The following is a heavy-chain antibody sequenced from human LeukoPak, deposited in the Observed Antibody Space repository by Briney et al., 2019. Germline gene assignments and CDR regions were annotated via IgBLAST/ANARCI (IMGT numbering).Heavy chain of an antibody. CDR2: IYYSGNT. CDR3: AKVGGTENWFDP. J-gene: IGHJ5*02. Sequence: WVRQAPGKGLEWIGSIYYSGNTYYNPSLKSRVTISLDTSKNQVSLRLSSVTAADTALYFCAKVGGTENWFDPWGQGTLVTVSS. V-gene: IGHV4-39*07. D-gene: IGHD1-26*01.